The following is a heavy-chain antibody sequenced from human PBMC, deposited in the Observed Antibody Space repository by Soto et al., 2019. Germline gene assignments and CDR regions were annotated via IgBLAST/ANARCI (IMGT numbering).Heavy chain of an antibody. CDR3: ARELVGATRRGLDY. V-gene: IGHV1-3*01. Sequence: EASVKVSCKASGYTFTSYAMHWVRQAPGQRLEWMGWINAGNGNTKYSQKFQGRVTITRDTSASTAYMELSSLRSEDTAVYYCARELVGATRRGLDYWGQGTLVTVSS. D-gene: IGHD1-26*01. J-gene: IGHJ4*02. CDR2: INAGNGNT. CDR1: GYTFTSYA.